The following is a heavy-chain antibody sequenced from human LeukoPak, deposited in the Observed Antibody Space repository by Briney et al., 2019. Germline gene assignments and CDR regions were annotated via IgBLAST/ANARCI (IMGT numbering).Heavy chain of an antibody. CDR2: IYYSGST. V-gene: IGHV4-59*01. CDR1: GGSISSYY. Sequence: PSETLSLTCTVSGGSISSYYWSRIRQPPGKGLEWIGYIYYSGSTNYNPSLKSRVTISVDTSKNQFSLKVSSVTAADTAVYYCARGYGDYVTVDHWGQGTLVTVSS. J-gene: IGHJ4*02. CDR3: ARGYGDYVTVDH. D-gene: IGHD4-17*01.